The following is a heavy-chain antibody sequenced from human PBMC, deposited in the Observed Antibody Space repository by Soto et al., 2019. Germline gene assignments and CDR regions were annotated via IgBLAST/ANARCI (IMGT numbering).Heavy chain of an antibody. J-gene: IGHJ3*02. V-gene: IGHV4-59*01. CDR1: GCSMSRYY. Sequence: PSATLSLTCTVAGCSMSRYYWSWIRQPPGKGLEWIGYIYYSGTTNYNPSLKSRVTILLDTSKNQFSLKLVSLTAADTAFYYCARGRGGTYDAFDIWGQGTLVTVSS. D-gene: IGHD1-26*01. CDR2: IYYSGTT. CDR3: ARGRGGTYDAFDI.